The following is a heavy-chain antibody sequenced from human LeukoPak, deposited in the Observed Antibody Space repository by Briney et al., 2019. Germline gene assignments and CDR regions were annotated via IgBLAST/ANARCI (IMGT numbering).Heavy chain of an antibody. V-gene: IGHV3-23*01. CDR1: GFTFSSFA. CDR3: TKDQRPDAGWTIDH. J-gene: IGHJ4*02. CDR2: ISAGGGSA. D-gene: IGHD1-14*01. Sequence: PGGSLRLSCAASGFTFSSFAMSWVRQAPGKGLEWVSSISAGGGSAYSADSVKGRFTISRDNSKDTLYLQMNGLRAEDTAVYYCTKDQRPDAGWTIDHWGQGTLVTVSS.